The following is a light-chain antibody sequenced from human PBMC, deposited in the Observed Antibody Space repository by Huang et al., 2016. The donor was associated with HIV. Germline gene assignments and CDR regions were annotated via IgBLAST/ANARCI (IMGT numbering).Light chain of an antibody. CDR3: QQRRNWPPT. V-gene: IGKV3-11*01. J-gene: IGKJ4*01. CDR2: DAS. CDR1: QSVSSY. Sequence: EIVLTQSPATLSLSPGERATLSCRASQSVSSYLAWYQQKPGQAPRLLIYDASNMAIGIPARFSGSGSGTDFTLTISSLEPEDFAVYYCQQRRNWPPTFGGGTKVEIK.